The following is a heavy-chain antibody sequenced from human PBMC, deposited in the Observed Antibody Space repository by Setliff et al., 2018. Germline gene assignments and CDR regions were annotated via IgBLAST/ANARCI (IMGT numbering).Heavy chain of an antibody. CDR1: GCTFTSYG. Sequence: ASVKVSCKASGCTFTSYGICWGRQAPGQGLEWMGWISAYNGNTNYAQKLQGRVTMTTDTSTSTAYMELRSLRSDYTAVYYCARDFLGAPASFDIWGQGTMVTVSS. J-gene: IGHJ3*02. D-gene: IGHD3-3*01. V-gene: IGHV1-18*01. CDR3: ARDFLGAPASFDI. CDR2: ISAYNGNT.